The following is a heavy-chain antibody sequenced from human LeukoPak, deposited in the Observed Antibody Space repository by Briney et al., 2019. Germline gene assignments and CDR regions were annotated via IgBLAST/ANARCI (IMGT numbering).Heavy chain of an antibody. D-gene: IGHD1-1*01. J-gene: IGHJ5*01. CDR3: AREGTAGTNLNWFDS. CDR2: IYYSGST. V-gene: IGHV4-59*01. CDR1: GGSISSYY. Sequence: PSETLSLTCTVSGGSISSYYWSWIRQPPGKGLEWIGYIYYSGSTNYNPSLKSRVTISVDTSKNQFSLKVSSVTAADTAVYYCAREGTAGTNLNWFDSWGQGTLVTVSS.